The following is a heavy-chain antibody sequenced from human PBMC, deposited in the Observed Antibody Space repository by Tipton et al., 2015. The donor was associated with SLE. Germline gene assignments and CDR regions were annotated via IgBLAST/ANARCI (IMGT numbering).Heavy chain of an antibody. CDR1: RYSISGGYY. J-gene: IGHJ3*01. Sequence: TLSLTCIVSRYSISGGYYWGWMRQAPGKELEWIGSFYHSGNTYYNPSLTSRVTISADTSKNQFSLRLTSVTAADTALYYCGRARVGMGYVFDVWGQGTMVTVSS. CDR3: GRARVGMGYVFDV. V-gene: IGHV4-38-2*02. CDR2: FYHSGNT. D-gene: IGHD5-24*01.